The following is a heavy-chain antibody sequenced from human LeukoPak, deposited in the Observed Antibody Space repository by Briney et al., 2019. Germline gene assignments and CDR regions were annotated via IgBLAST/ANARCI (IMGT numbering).Heavy chain of an antibody. CDR3: ARDLRYFDWLEDWFDP. CDR2: INPNSGGT. Sequence: ASVKVSCKASGYTFTGYYMHWVRQAPGQGLEWMGWINPNSGGTNYAQKFQGRVTMTRDTSISTAYMELSRLRSDDTAVYYCARDLRYFDWLEDWFDPWGQGTLVTVSS. J-gene: IGHJ5*02. CDR1: GYTFTGYY. D-gene: IGHD3-9*01. V-gene: IGHV1-2*02.